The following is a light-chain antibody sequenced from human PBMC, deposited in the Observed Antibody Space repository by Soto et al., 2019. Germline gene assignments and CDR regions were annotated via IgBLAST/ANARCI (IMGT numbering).Light chain of an antibody. V-gene: IGKV3-20*01. CDR1: QSVTSSH. CDR2: GGS. CDR3: QQYGTSSAYT. Sequence: EIVLTQSPGTLSLSLGERATLSCRASQSVTSSHLAWYQQKPGQAPRLLIYGGSSRATGIPDKFSGSGSGSDFTLAISRLEPEDFAVYFCHCQQYGTSSAYTFRQGTKLEIK. J-gene: IGKJ2*01.